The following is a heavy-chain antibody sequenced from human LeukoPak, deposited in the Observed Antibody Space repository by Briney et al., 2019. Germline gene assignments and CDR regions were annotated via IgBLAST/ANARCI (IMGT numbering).Heavy chain of an antibody. CDR3: AGLGASGNGYLSWFDP. CDR2: IYYSGNS. Sequence: SETLSLTCTVSGXSISTYYGSWIRQPPGKGLEWIGYIYYSGNSNYNPSLKSRVTISVDTSKNQFSLKLSSVTAADTAVYYCAGLGASGNGYLSWFDPWGQGTLVTVSS. V-gene: IGHV4-59*01. CDR1: GXSISTYY. J-gene: IGHJ5*02. D-gene: IGHD3-22*01.